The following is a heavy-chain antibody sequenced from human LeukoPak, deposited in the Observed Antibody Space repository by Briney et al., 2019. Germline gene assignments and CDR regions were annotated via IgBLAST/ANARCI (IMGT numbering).Heavy chain of an antibody. V-gene: IGHV3-30*03. Sequence: GRSLRLSCAASGFTLTTYGMHWVRQAPGKGLEWVAFISYDGSNKYYADSVKGRFTISRDNSKNTLYLQMNSLRPEDTAVYYCARNVMVASRAFDIWGQGTMVTVSS. CDR3: ARNVMVASRAFDI. CDR2: ISYDGSNK. CDR1: GFTLTTYG. D-gene: IGHD2-15*01. J-gene: IGHJ3*02.